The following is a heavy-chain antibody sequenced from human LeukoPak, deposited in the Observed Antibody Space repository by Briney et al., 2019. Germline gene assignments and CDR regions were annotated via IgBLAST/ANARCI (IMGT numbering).Heavy chain of an antibody. V-gene: IGHV5-51*01. Sequence: GESLKISCKGSGYSFTSYWIGWVRQMPGKGLEWMGIIYPGDSDPRYSPSFQGQVTISADKSISTAYLQWSSLKASDTAVYYCARGGHFGSGSYGNYYYYGMDVWGQGTTVTVSS. CDR1: GYSFTSYW. CDR3: ARGGHFGSGSYGNYYYYGMDV. D-gene: IGHD3-10*01. J-gene: IGHJ6*02. CDR2: IYPGDSDP.